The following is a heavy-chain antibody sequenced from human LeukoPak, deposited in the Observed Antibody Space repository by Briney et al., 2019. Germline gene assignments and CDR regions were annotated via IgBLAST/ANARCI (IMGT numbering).Heavy chain of an antibody. D-gene: IGHD6-13*01. V-gene: IGHV4-61*05. Sequence: PSGTLSLTCTVSGGSISSSSYYWGWIRQPPGKGLEWIGYIYYRGSTNYNPSLKSRVTISVDTSENQLSLKLSSVTAADTAVYYCARAHSSSWYMDYWGQGTLVTVSS. J-gene: IGHJ4*02. CDR3: ARAHSSSWYMDY. CDR1: GGSISSSSYY. CDR2: IYYRGST.